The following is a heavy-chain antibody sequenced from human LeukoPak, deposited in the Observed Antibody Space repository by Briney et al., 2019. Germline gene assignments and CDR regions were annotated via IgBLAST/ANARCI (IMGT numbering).Heavy chain of an antibody. J-gene: IGHJ6*02. CDR2: IYTRGST. CDR1: GGSISSYY. CDR3: ARDTYYYGSGSYANYYYGMDV. Sequence: SETLSLTCTVSGGSISSYYWSWIRQPAGKGLEGIGRIYTRGSTNYNPSLKSRVTMSVDTSKNQFSLKLSSVTAADTAVYYCARDTYYYGSGSYANYYYGMDVWGQGTTVTVSS. V-gene: IGHV4-4*07. D-gene: IGHD3-10*01.